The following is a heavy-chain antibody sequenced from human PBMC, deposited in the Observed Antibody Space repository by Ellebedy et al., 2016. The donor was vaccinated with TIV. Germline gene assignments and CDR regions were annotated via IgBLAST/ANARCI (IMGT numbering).Heavy chain of an antibody. CDR1: GFTFSIYW. V-gene: IGHV3-7*01. CDR3: ATGARSEGGY. CDR2: IKEDGSRT. D-gene: IGHD2-15*01. J-gene: IGHJ4*02. Sequence: PGGSLRLSCAASGFTFSIYWMNWVRQAPGKGLEWVANIKEDGSRTSYVDSVRGRFTISRDNAKNSLYLQMSSLRAEDTAVYYCATGARSEGGYWGQGTLVTVSS.